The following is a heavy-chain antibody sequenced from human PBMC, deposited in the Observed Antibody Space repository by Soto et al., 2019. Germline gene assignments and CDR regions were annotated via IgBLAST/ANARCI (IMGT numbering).Heavy chain of an antibody. V-gene: IGHV3-74*01. J-gene: IGHJ6*02. D-gene: IGHD3-16*01. Sequence: EVQLVESGGGLVQPGGSLRLSCAASGFSFSTYKMHWVHQAPGKGLVWVSRINGDGSVTNYADSLKGRFPISRDNAKNTLYLQMDSLRAEDTAVYYCARAGPASSYSYTLDVWGQGTTVTVSS. CDR2: INGDGSVT. CDR1: GFSFSTYK. CDR3: ARAGPASSYSYTLDV.